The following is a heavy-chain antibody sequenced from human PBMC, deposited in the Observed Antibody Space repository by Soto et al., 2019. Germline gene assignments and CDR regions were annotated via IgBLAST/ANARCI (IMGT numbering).Heavy chain of an antibody. D-gene: IGHD2-8*01. CDR2: VYYRGRS. Sequence: ETLSLTCPVSGASVSSSNYYWGWIRQSPGKGLEWIGSVYYRGRSYSKSSVKSRVTISVDTSKNQFSLNLNSVTASDTAVYYCVSQRTSVLTQAYFDYWGPGALVTVYS. V-gene: IGHV4-39*01. J-gene: IGHJ4*02. CDR1: GASVSSSNYY. CDR3: VSQRTSVLTQAYFDY.